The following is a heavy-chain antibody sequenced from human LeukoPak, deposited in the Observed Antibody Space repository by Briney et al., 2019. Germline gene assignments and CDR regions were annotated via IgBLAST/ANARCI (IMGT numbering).Heavy chain of an antibody. CDR3: ARLYQGKRPPDY. CDR2: IFHSGST. D-gene: IGHD6-25*01. V-gene: IGHV4-39*01. J-gene: IGHJ4*02. CDR1: GDSIFSTTYY. Sequence: SETLSLTCTVSGDSIFSTTYYWGWIRQPPGRGLEWIGSIFHSGSTYYNPSLKSRVTMSVDTSKNQLSLSLRSVTAADTAVYYCARLYQGKRPPDYWGQGTLVTVSS.